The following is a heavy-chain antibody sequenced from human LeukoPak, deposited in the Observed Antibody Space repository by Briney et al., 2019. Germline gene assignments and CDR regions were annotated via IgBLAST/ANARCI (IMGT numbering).Heavy chain of an antibody. J-gene: IGHJ3*02. Sequence: SETLSLTCTVSGGSISSYYWSWIRQPPGKGLEWIGYIYYSGSTNYNPSLKSRVTISVDTSKNQFSLKLSSVTAADTAVYYCPRDAIGIAAAYVAFDIWGQGKMVTVSS. V-gene: IGHV4-59*01. CDR2: IYYSGST. D-gene: IGHD6-13*01. CDR1: GGSISSYY. CDR3: PRDAIGIAAAYVAFDI.